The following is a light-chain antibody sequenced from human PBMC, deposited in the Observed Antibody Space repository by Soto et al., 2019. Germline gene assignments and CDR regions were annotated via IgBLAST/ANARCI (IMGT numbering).Light chain of an antibody. CDR3: QQYSQWPIT. V-gene: IGKV3-15*01. J-gene: IGKJ5*01. Sequence: EIVLTQSPATLSVSPGERSTLSGRASQSINNNYLAWYQQKPGQAPRLLIFGISTRATGVPARFSGSGSGTEFTLSISSLQSEDFAVYSCQQYSQWPITFGQGTRLEIK. CDR2: GIS. CDR1: QSINNN.